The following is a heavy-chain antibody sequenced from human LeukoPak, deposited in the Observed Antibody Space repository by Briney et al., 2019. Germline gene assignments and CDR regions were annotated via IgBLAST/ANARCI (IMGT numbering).Heavy chain of an antibody. Sequence: PGGSLRLSCAASGFTFSSYGMHWVRQAPGKGLEWVAFIRYDGSNKFYADSVKGRFTISRDNAKNSLYLQMNSLRAEDTAVYYCARDVGIVGATDFDYWGQGTLVTVSS. CDR1: GFTFSSYG. V-gene: IGHV3-30*02. CDR2: IRYDGSNK. CDR3: ARDVGIVGATDFDY. J-gene: IGHJ4*02. D-gene: IGHD1-26*01.